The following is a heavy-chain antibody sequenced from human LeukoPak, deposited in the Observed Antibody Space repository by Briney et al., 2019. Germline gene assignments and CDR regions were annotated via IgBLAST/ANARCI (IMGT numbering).Heavy chain of an antibody. CDR2: MNPNSGNT. D-gene: IGHD3-16*01. Sequence: ASVKVSCKASGYTFTSYDINWVRQATGQGLEWMGWMNPNSGNTGYAQKFQGRVTMTRNTSISTAYMELSSLRSEDTAVYYCERVLWSPSGGGYWGQGTLVTVSS. CDR1: GYTFTSYD. V-gene: IGHV1-8*01. J-gene: IGHJ4*02. CDR3: ERVLWSPSGGGY.